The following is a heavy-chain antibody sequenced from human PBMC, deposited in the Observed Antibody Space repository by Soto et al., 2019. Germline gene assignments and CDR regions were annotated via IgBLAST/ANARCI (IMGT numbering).Heavy chain of an antibody. CDR1: GDSVSSNSAA. J-gene: IGHJ3*02. D-gene: IGHD3-10*01. V-gene: IGHV6-1*01. CDR2: TYYSSKWYN. Sequence: SQTLSLTCAISGDSVSSNSAACNWIRQSPSRGLEWLGRTYYSSKWYNDYAVSVKSRININQDTSKNQFSLQLNSVAPDYTAVYYCSRVWFGETDAYDIWGQGTMVTV. CDR3: SRVWFGETDAYDI.